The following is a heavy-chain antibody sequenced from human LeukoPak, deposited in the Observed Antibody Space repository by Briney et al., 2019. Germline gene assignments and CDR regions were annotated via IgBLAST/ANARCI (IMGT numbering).Heavy chain of an antibody. CDR3: ARARAYGVYGH. D-gene: IGHD4-17*01. CDR1: GGSISSYY. J-gene: IGHJ4*02. CDR2: IYYRGST. V-gene: IGHV4-59*01. Sequence: PSETLSLTCTVSGGSISSYYWSWIREPPGKGLEEIGDIYYRGSTNYNPALKSRVTISVDTSKKQSSVKLSSVTAADTAVYYCARARAYGVYGHWGQGTLVTVAS.